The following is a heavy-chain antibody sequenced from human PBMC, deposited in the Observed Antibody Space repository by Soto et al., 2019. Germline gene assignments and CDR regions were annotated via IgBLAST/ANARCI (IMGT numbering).Heavy chain of an antibody. J-gene: IGHJ4*02. CDR1: GFTFSSYS. D-gene: IGHD3-16*02. CDR2: ISSSSSYI. CDR3: AAPDLVLHY. Sequence: PVGSLRLSCAASGFTFSSYSMNWVRQAPGKGLEWVSSISSSSSYIYYADSVKGRFTISRDNAKNSLYLQMNSLRAEDTAVYYCAAPDLVLHYWGQGTLVTVSS. V-gene: IGHV3-21*01.